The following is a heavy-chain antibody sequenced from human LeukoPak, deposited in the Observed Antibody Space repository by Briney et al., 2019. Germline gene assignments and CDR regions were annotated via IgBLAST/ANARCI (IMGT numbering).Heavy chain of an antibody. Sequence: PSETLSLTCTVSGYSISRGYYWGWIRQPPGKGLEWTGSIYHSGSTYYNPSLKSRVTISVDTSKNQFSLKLSSVTAADTAVYYCARVGGYSSGFPFDYWGQGTLVTVSS. CDR3: ARVGGYSSGFPFDY. D-gene: IGHD6-19*01. CDR2: IYHSGST. J-gene: IGHJ4*02. CDR1: GYSISRGYY. V-gene: IGHV4-38-2*02.